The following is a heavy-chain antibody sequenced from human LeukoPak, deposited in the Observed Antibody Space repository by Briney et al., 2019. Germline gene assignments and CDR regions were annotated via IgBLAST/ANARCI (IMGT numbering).Heavy chain of an antibody. J-gene: IGHJ4*02. CDR3: ASHGVIYLPFDY. D-gene: IGHD2-8*01. Sequence: GGSLRLSCAASGFTVSSKYMSWVRQAPGKGLEWVSVIYSDGSTYYADSVKGRFTISRDNSKNTLYLQMNSLRAEDTAVYYCASHGVIYLPFDYWGQGTLVTVSS. CDR1: GFTVSSKY. CDR2: IYSDGST. V-gene: IGHV3-53*01.